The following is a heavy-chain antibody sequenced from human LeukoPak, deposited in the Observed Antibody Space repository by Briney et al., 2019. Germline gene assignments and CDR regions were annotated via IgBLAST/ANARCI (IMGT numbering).Heavy chain of an antibody. Sequence: GASVEVSCKASGYTFTGYYMHWVRQAPGQGLEWMGWMNPNSGNTGYAQKFQGRVTMTRNTSIRTAYMELSSLTSEDTAVYYCARGDYWGQGTLVTVSS. J-gene: IGHJ4*02. V-gene: IGHV1-8*02. CDR3: ARGDY. CDR1: GYTFTGYY. CDR2: MNPNSGNT.